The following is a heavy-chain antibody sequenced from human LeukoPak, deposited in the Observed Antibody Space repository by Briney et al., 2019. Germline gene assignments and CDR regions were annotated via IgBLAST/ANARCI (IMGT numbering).Heavy chain of an antibody. CDR1: GFTFSRDA. CDR2: ISSSSNYM. J-gene: IGHJ4*02. Sequence: PGGSRRLCCAASGFTFSRDAMNWGRQAPGKGLEWVSFISSSSNYMSYADSVKGRFTISRDNAKNSLYLQMNSLRAEDTAVYYCVRPLDSSNKYIDYWGQGTLVTVSA. D-gene: IGHD6-13*01. CDR3: VRPLDSSNKYIDY. V-gene: IGHV3-21*01.